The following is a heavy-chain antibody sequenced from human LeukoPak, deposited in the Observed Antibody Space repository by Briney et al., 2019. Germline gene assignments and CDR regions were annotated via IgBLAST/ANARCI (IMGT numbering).Heavy chain of an antibody. D-gene: IGHD4-23*01. Sequence: GGSLRLSCAASGFTFSTYSMNWVRQAPGKGLEWVSSISNSGTYIYYADSVKGRFTISRDNAKNSLYLQMNSLRAEDTAVYYCARPQFGYGGNLPFDXWGQGXLVTVS. CDR1: GFTFSTYS. CDR2: ISNSGTYI. CDR3: ARPQFGYGGNLPFDX. V-gene: IGHV3-21*01. J-gene: IGHJ4*02.